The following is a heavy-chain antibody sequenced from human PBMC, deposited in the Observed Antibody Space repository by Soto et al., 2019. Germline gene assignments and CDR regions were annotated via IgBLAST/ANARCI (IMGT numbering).Heavy chain of an antibody. CDR2: ISGSGGST. CDR3: AKVPIVGAATCDFDV. Sequence: PGGSLRLSCAASGFTFSSYAMSWVRQAPGKGLEWVSAISGSGGSTYYADSVKGRFTISRDNSKNTLYLQMNSLRAEDTAVYYFAKVPIVGAATCDFDVLGRCTLLTIAS. J-gene: IGHJ2*01. V-gene: IGHV3-23*01. CDR1: GFTFSSYA. D-gene: IGHD1-26*01.